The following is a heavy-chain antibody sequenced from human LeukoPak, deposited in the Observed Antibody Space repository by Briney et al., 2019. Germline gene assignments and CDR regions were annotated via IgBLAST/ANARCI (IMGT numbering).Heavy chain of an antibody. CDR3: AREAGYSYGLYYYYYGMDV. V-gene: IGHV4-59*01. D-gene: IGHD5-18*01. CDR1: GGSISSYY. J-gene: IGHJ6*02. CDR2: IYYSGST. Sequence: PSETLSLTCTVSGGSISSYYWSWIRQAPGKGLEWIRYIYYSGSTNYNPSLKSRVTISVDTSKNQFSLKLSSVTAADTAVYYCAREAGYSYGLYYYYYGMDVWGQGTTVTVSS.